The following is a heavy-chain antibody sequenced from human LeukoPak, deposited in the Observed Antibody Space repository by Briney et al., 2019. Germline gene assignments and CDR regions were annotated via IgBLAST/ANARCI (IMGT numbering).Heavy chain of an antibody. J-gene: IGHJ4*02. CDR1: GYTFVGYY. CDR2: MNPNSGGT. D-gene: IGHD2-15*01. CDR3: AIRDSSGGTCDFDY. V-gene: IGHV1-2*02. Sequence: GASVKVSCKASGYTFVGYYMHWVRQAPGQGLEWLGWMNPNSGGTNYAQKFQGRVTMTRDTSVSTAYMELSGLRSDDTAVYYCAIRDSSGGTCDFDYWGQGTLVIVSS.